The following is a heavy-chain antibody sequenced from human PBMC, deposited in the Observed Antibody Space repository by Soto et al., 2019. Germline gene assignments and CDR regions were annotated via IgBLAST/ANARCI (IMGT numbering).Heavy chain of an antibody. J-gene: IGHJ4*02. V-gene: IGHV4-31*03. Sequence: SETLSLTCTVSGGSISSGGYYWSWIRQHPGKGLEWIGYIYYSGSTYYNPSLKSRVTISVDTSKNQFSLKLSSVTAADTAVYYCARSESYGDLYYFDYWGQGTLVTVSS. D-gene: IGHD4-17*01. CDR1: GGSISSGGYY. CDR2: IYYSGST. CDR3: ARSESYGDLYYFDY.